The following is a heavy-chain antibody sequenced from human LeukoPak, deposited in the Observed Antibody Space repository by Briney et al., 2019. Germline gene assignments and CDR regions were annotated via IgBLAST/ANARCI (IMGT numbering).Heavy chain of an antibody. V-gene: IGHV3-21*01. CDR3: ARAGYCSGGSCYHDFDY. CDR2: ISSSSSYI. J-gene: IGHJ4*02. D-gene: IGHD2-15*01. Sequence: KPGGSLRLSCAASGFTFSSYSVNWVRQAPGKGLEWVSSISSSSSYIYYADSVEGRFTISRDNAKNSLYLQMNSLRAEDTAVYYCARAGYCSGGSCYHDFDYWGQGTLVTVSS. CDR1: GFTFSSYS.